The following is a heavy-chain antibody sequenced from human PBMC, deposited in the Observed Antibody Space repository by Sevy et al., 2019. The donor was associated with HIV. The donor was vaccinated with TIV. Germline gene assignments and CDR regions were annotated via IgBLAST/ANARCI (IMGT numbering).Heavy chain of an antibody. D-gene: IGHD3-9*01. J-gene: IGHJ6*02. Sequence: GGSLRLSCAASGFTFSSYGMHWVRQAPGKGLEWVAVISYDGSNKYYADSVKGRFTISRDNSKNTLYLQMNSLRAEDTAVYYCAEDPAFGDWLTNHYYYGMDVWGQGTTVTVSS. CDR1: GFTFSSYG. CDR3: AEDPAFGDWLTNHYYYGMDV. CDR2: ISYDGSNK. V-gene: IGHV3-30*18.